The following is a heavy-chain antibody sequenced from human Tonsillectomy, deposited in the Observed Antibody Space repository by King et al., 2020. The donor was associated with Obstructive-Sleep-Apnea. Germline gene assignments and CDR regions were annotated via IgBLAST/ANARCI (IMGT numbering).Heavy chain of an antibody. CDR3: ARVGLYYYDSSGSLGWFDP. CDR1: GGTFSSYA. J-gene: IGHJ5*02. Sequence: QLVQSGAEVKKPGSSVKVSCKASGGTFSSYAISWVRQAPGQGLEWMGGIIPIFGTANYEQKFQGRVTITADESTSTAYMELSSLRSEDTAVYYCARVGLYYYDSSGSLGWFDPWGQGTLVTVSS. V-gene: IGHV1-69*01. CDR2: IIPIFGTA. D-gene: IGHD3-22*01.